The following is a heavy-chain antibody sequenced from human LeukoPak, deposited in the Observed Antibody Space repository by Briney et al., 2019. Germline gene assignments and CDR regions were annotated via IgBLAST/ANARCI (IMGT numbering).Heavy chain of an antibody. CDR3: ARDPDGDLYFDY. Sequence: GGSLRLSCAASGFTVSSNYMSRVRQAPGKGLEWVSVIYSGGSTYYADSVKGRFTISRDNSKNTLYLQMNSLRAEDTAVYYCARDPDGDLYFDYWGQGTLVTVSS. V-gene: IGHV3-53*01. J-gene: IGHJ4*02. D-gene: IGHD4-17*01. CDR2: IYSGGST. CDR1: GFTVSSNY.